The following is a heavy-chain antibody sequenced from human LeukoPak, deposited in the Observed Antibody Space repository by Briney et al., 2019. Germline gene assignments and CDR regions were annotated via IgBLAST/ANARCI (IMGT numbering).Heavy chain of an antibody. Sequence: PGASLRLSCAASGFTFSSYWMSWVRQAPGKGLEWVANIKQDGSEKYYVDSVKGRFTISRDNAKNSLYLQMNSLRAEDTAVYYCARDPGLRYFDWTMSGYFDYWGQGTLVTVSS. CDR3: ARDPGLRYFDWTMSGYFDY. J-gene: IGHJ4*02. CDR1: GFTFSSYW. V-gene: IGHV3-7*03. D-gene: IGHD3-9*01. CDR2: IKQDGSEK.